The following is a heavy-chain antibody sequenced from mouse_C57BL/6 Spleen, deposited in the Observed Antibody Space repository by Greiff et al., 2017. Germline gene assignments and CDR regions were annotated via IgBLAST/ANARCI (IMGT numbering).Heavy chain of an antibody. Sequence: DVMLVESGGGLVKPGGSLKLSCAASGFTFSSYAMSWVRQTPEKRLEWVATISDGGSYTYYPDNVKGRFTISRDNAKNNLYLQMSHLKSEDTAMYYCARDSDYYGSSYSYWYFDVWGTGTTVTVSS. J-gene: IGHJ1*03. V-gene: IGHV5-4*01. CDR3: ARDSDYYGSSYSYWYFDV. CDR2: ISDGGSYT. D-gene: IGHD1-1*01. CDR1: GFTFSSYA.